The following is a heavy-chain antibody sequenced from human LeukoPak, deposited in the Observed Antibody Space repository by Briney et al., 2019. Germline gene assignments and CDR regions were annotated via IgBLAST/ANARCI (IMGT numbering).Heavy chain of an antibody. V-gene: IGHV3-30-3*01. CDR2: ISYDGSNK. D-gene: IGHD1-26*01. CDR1: GFTFSSYA. Sequence: GGSLRLSCAASGFTFSSYAMHWVRQAPGEGLEWVAVISYDGSNKYYADSVKGRFTISRDNSKNTLYLQMNSLRAEDTAVYYCAPEAASGSPLGYWGQGTLVTVSS. J-gene: IGHJ4*02. CDR3: APEAASGSPLGY.